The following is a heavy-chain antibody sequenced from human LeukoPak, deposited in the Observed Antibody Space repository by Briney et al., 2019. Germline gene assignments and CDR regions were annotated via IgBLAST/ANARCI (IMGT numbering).Heavy chain of an antibody. CDR1: GGTFSTYA. CDR2: IIPIFGTA. V-gene: IGHV1-69*05. D-gene: IGHD2-21*02. Sequence: SSVKVSCKASGGTFSTYAISWVRQAPGQGLEWMGRIIPIFGTANYAQKFQGRVTITTDESTSTAYMELSSLRSEDTAVYYCARENFCGGDCYTSFDIWGQGTMVTVSS. CDR3: ARENFCGGDCYTSFDI. J-gene: IGHJ3*02.